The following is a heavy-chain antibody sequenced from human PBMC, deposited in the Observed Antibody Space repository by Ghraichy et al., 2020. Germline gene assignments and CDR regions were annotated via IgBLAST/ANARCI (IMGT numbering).Heavy chain of an antibody. V-gene: IGHV3-15*01. D-gene: IGHD6-19*01. CDR3: TTYGEQWLFPREIDY. CDR1: GFTFSNAW. Sequence: GGSLRLSCAASGFTFSNAWMSWVRQAPGKGLEWVGRIKSKTDGGTTDYAAPVKGRFTISRDDSKNTLYLQMNSLKTEDTAVYYCTTYGEQWLFPREIDYWGQGTLVTVSS. CDR2: IKSKTDGGTT. J-gene: IGHJ4*02.